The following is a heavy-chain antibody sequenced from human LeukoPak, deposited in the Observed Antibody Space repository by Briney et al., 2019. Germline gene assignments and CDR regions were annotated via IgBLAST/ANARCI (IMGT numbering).Heavy chain of an antibody. CDR1: GGTFSNYA. Sequence: GASVKVSCKASGGTFSNYAISWVRQAPGQGLEWMGGIIPIFGTANYAQKFQGRVTITRNTSISTAYMELSSLRSEDTAVYYCARRGSTFWSISFDYWGQGTLVTVSS. J-gene: IGHJ4*02. CDR3: ARRGSTFWSISFDY. CDR2: IIPIFGTA. D-gene: IGHD5/OR15-5a*01. V-gene: IGHV1-69*05.